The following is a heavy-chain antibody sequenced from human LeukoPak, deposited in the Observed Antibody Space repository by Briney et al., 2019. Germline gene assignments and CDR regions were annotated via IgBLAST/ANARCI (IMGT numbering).Heavy chain of an antibody. CDR2: IKQDGREK. Sequence: GGALILSCAASGCTFSSYWMSWFRQAPGKVREGVANIKQDGREKYYVDSLKERFTISRDNANNSLYLQMKSLTAEDTAVYYCARDKIVGDTNFDSWGKGTLVTVSS. CDR3: ARDKIVGDTNFDS. V-gene: IGHV3-7*03. D-gene: IGHD1-26*01. CDR1: GCTFSSYW. J-gene: IGHJ4*02.